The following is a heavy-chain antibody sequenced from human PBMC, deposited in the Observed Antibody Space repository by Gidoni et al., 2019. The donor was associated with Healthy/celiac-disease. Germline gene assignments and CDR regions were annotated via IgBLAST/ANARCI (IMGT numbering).Heavy chain of an antibody. J-gene: IGHJ4*02. V-gene: IGHV3-30*03. CDR3: AIGSLRFLEDLFDY. D-gene: IGHD3-3*01. CDR2: ISYDGSNK. Sequence: QVQLVASGGGVVQPGRSLRLSCAASGFTFSSYGMHWVRQAPGKGLEWVAVISYDGSNKYYADSVKGRFTISRDNSKNTLYLQMNSLRAEDTAVYYCAIGSLRFLEDLFDYWGQGTLVTVSS. CDR1: GFTFSSYG.